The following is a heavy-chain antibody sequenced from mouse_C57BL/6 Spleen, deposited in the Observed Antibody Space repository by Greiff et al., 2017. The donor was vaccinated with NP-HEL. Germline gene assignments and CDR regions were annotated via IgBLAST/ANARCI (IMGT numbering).Heavy chain of an antibody. J-gene: IGHJ3*01. Sequence: VQLQQSGTELVKPGASVKLSCKASGYTFTSYWMHWVKQRPGQGLEWIGNINPSNGGTNYNEKFKSKATLTVDKSSSTAYMQLSSLTSEDSAVYYCARTGFYYYASFAYWGQGTLVTVSA. CDR3: ARTGFYYYASFAY. CDR1: GYTFTSYW. CDR2: INPSNGGT. V-gene: IGHV1-53*01. D-gene: IGHD1-1*01.